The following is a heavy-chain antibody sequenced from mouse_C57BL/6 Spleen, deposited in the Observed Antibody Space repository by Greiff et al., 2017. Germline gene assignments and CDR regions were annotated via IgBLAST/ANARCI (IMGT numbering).Heavy chain of an antibody. CDR1: GYTFTDYT. J-gene: IGHJ2*01. CDR3: ARGSESDYFDY. Sequence: VQLQQSDAELVKPGASVKISCKASGYTFTDYTIHWMKQRPEQGLEWIGYIYPRDGSTKYNEKFKGKATLTADKSSSTAYRQLNSLTSEDSAVYWCARGSESDYFDYWGQGTTLTVSS. CDR2: IYPRDGST. V-gene: IGHV1-78*01.